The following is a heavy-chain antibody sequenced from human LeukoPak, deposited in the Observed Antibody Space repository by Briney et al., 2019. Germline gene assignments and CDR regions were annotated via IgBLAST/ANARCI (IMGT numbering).Heavy chain of an antibody. D-gene: IGHD4-17*01. CDR3: ARLRSAAFDI. Sequence: GRSLRLSCVASGFTFGSYGMDWVRQAPGKGLEWVAVISYDGSNKYYADSVKGRFTISRDNSKNTVYLQMNSLRAEDTAVYYCARLRSAAFDIWGQGTMVTVSS. CDR1: GFTFGSYG. V-gene: IGHV3-30*03. J-gene: IGHJ3*02. CDR2: ISYDGSNK.